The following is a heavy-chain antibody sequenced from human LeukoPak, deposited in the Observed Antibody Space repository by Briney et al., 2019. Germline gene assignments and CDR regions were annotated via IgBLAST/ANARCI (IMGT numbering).Heavy chain of an antibody. CDR3: ARSRGYSYGCSIGLCIYYFDY. D-gene: IGHD5-18*01. J-gene: IGHJ4*02. V-gene: IGHV4-30-4*08. CDR2: IYYSGST. CDR1: GGSISSGDQY. Sequence: PSETLSLTCTVSGGSISSGDQYWSWIRQSPGKGLEWIGYIYYSGSTYYNPSLTSRVTISMDRSRNQFSLKLGSVTAADTAVYYCARSRGYSYGCSIGLCIYYFDYWGQGTLVTVSS.